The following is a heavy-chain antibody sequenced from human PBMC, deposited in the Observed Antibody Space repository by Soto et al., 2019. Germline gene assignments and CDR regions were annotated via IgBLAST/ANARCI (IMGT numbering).Heavy chain of an antibody. CDR3: ARDEPPGDV. CDR1: GYTFTSYA. V-gene: IGHV1-18*01. Sequence: QVPLVQSGAEVKKPGASVKVSCKASGYTFTSYAFSWVRQAPGQGPEWMGWINAYNGNTKYAQKLQGRVTMTTDTSTSTAYMELRSLRSEDTAVYYCARDEPPGDVWGQGTTVTVSS. CDR2: INAYNGNT. J-gene: IGHJ6*02.